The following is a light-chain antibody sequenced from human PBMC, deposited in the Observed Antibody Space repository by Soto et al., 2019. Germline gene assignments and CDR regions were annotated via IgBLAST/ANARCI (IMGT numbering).Light chain of an antibody. CDR1: QNINNY. CDR3: QQYNSYPWT. V-gene: IGKV1-33*01. Sequence: DIQMTQSPSSVSASVGGRVTITCQASQNINNYLNWYQQKPGRAPKLLIYDASNLEAGVPSRFSGSGSGTEFTLTISSLQPDDFATYYCQQYNSYPWTFGQGTKVDI. J-gene: IGKJ1*01. CDR2: DAS.